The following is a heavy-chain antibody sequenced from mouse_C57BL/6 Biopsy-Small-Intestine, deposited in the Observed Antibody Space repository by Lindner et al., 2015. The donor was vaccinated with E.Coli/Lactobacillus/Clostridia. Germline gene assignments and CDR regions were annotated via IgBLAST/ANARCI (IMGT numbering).Heavy chain of an antibody. V-gene: IGHV1-14*01. CDR2: INPYNDGT. J-gene: IGHJ3*01. CDR3: ARVDYRHYSDDFAH. Sequence: VQLQESGPELVKPGASVKMPCKASGYTFTNYVIHWVKQKPGQGLEGIGYINPYNDGTKYNEKFKGKAKLTSDKSSSTVYMELSRLTSEDSAVYYCARVDYRHYSDDFAHWGQGTLVTVSA. D-gene: IGHD2-12*01. CDR1: GYTFTNYV.